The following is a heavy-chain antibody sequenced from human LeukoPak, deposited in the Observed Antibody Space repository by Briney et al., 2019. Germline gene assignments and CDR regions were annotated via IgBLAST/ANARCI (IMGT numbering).Heavy chain of an antibody. CDR3: ARDEGFGSGYYFFDY. J-gene: IGHJ4*02. D-gene: IGHD3-22*01. V-gene: IGHV3-30*01. CDR1: GFTFSSYA. Sequence: GGSLRLSCAASGFTFSSYAVHWVRQAPGKGLEWVAVISYDGSNKYYADSVKGRFTISRDNSKNTLYLQMNSLRAEDTAVYYCARDEGFGSGYYFFDYWGQGTLVTVSS. CDR2: ISYDGSNK.